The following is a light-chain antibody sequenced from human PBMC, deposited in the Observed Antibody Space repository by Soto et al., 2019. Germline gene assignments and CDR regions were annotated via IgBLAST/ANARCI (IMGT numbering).Light chain of an antibody. V-gene: IGKV3-20*01. CDR2: DAS. J-gene: IGKJ1*01. CDR3: QQYANSPRT. Sequence: EIVLTQSPGTLSLSPGERATLSCRASQTVRNNYLAWYQQKPGQAPRLLIYDASSRATGIPDRFSGGGSGTDFTLTISRLEPEDFAVYYCQQYANSPRTFGRGTKVDIK. CDR1: QTVRNNY.